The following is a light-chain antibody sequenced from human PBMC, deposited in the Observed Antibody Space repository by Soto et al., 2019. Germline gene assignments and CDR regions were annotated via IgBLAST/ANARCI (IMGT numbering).Light chain of an antibody. CDR1: QSISSY. CDR3: QQSYSTPRT. CDR2: AAS. Sequence: DIQMTTSPSSLSSSVGDRVTITCRASQSISSYLNWYQQKPGKAPKLLIYAASSLQSGVPSRFSGSGSGTDFTLTISRLQPEDFATYYCQQSYSTPRTFGQGTKV. J-gene: IGKJ1*01. V-gene: IGKV1-39*01.